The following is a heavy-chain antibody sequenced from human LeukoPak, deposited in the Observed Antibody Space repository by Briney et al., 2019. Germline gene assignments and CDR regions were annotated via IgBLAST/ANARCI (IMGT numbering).Heavy chain of an antibody. Sequence: ASVKVSCKASGYTFTSYDINWVRQATGQGLEWMGWMNPNSGNTGYAQKFQGRVTMTRNTSISTAYMELSSLRSEDTAVYYCARAITMVRGVTTLRYWGRGTLVTVSS. J-gene: IGHJ4*02. CDR2: MNPNSGNT. CDR1: GYTFTSYD. D-gene: IGHD3-10*01. V-gene: IGHV1-8*01. CDR3: ARAITMVRGVTTLRY.